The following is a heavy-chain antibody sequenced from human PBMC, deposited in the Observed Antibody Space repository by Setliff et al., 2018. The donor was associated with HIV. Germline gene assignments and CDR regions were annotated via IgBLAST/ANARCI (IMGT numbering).Heavy chain of an antibody. Sequence: PSETLSLTCAVYGGSFSAYYWSWIRQTPGKGLEWIGEINHSGGTNYNPSLKSRVTMSVDTSKNQFSLKLSSVTAADTAVFYCARGGYSYGFGRHRAYFQYWGQGTQVTVYS. D-gene: IGHD5-18*01. J-gene: IGHJ1*01. CDR2: INHSGGT. CDR3: ARGGYSYGFGRHRAYFQY. V-gene: IGHV4-34*01. CDR1: GGSFSAYY.